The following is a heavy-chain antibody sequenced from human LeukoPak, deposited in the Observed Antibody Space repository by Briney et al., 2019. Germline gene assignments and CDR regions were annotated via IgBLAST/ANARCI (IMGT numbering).Heavy chain of an antibody. D-gene: IGHD6-13*01. CDR2: ISGSGGST. CDR3: ASHSSSWYGFDY. Sequence: GGSLRLSCAASGFTFSSYAMSWVRQATGKGLECVSAISGSGGSTYYADSAKGRFTISRDNSKNTLYLQMNSLRAEDTAVYYCASHSSSWYGFDYWGQGTLVTVSS. CDR1: GFTFSSYA. J-gene: IGHJ4*02. V-gene: IGHV3-23*01.